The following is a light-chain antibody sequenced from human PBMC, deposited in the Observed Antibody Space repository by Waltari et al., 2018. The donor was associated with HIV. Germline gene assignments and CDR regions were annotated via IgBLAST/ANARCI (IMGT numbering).Light chain of an antibody. CDR3: QEYYSSPPYT. CDR1: QSVLYNSNNKNY. V-gene: IGKV4-1*01. Sequence: DIVMTQSPDSLAVSLGERATLNCKSSQSVLYNSNNKNYLAWYQQKPGQPPKLLIYWASTRESGVPDRFSGSGSGTDFTLTISSLQAEDVAVYYCQEYYSSPPYTFGQGTKLEIK. J-gene: IGKJ2*01. CDR2: WAS.